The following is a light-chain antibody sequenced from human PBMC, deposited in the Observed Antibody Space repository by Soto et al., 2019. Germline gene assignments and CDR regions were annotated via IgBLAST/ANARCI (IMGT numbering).Light chain of an antibody. J-gene: IGLJ2*01. V-gene: IGLV2-8*01. Sequence: QSVLTQPPSASGSPGQSVTIACTGTSSDVGGYKYVSWYQQHPGKPPNLMIYEVNKRPSGVPDRFAGSKCGHTASLTVSGLQADDEADYFCSSYAGRNIVLFGGGTKLTVL. CDR1: SSDVGGYKY. CDR3: SSYAGRNIVL. CDR2: EVN.